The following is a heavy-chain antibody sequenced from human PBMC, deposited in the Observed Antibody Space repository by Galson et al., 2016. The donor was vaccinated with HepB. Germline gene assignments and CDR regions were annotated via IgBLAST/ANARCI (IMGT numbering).Heavy chain of an antibody. J-gene: IGHJ4*02. CDR1: GFSLRSNGLG. D-gene: IGHD3-10*01. CDR2: IYWDDDK. V-gene: IGHV2-5*02. Sequence: PALVKPTQTLTLTCTFSGFSLRSNGLGVAWIRQAPGKALEWLAPIYWDDDKRYRPSLSSRLALTADTSQNQVVLTMTNMEPVDTGRYYCAQLAYHSGSGAEYYLDYWGQGTLVTVSS. CDR3: AQLAYHSGSGAEYYLDY.